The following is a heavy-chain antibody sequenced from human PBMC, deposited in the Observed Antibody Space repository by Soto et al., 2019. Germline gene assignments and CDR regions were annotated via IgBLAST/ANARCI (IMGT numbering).Heavy chain of an antibody. CDR3: TKAPVVWGSSWYFEL. J-gene: IGHJ2*01. D-gene: IGHD7-27*01. CDR2: ISGSGGST. CDR1: GFKFSNSA. Sequence: VQLLESGGGLVQPGGSLRLSCAASGFKFSNSAMTWVRQAPGKGLECVSSISGSGGSTYYADSVKGRFTISRDNSKNTLYLQMNIVGAEDTAVYYCTKAPVVWGSSWYFELWGRGTLVTVSS. V-gene: IGHV3-23*01.